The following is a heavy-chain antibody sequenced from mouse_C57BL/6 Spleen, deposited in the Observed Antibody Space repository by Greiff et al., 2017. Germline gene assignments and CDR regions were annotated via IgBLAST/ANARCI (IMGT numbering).Heavy chain of an antibody. V-gene: IGHV1-7*01. J-gene: IGHJ3*01. CDR3: ARPTAQAAWFAY. CDR2: INPSSGYT. CDR1: GYTFTSSW. Sequence: VQLQQSGAELAKPGASVKLSCKASGYTFTSSWMHWVKQRPGQGLEWIGYINPSSGYTKYNQKFKDKATFTADKSSSTAYMQLSSLTYADSAVYYCARPTAQAAWFAYWGQGTLVTVSA. D-gene: IGHD3-2*02.